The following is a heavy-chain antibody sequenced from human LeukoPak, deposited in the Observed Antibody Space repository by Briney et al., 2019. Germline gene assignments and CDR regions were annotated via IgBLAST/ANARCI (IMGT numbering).Heavy chain of an antibody. J-gene: IGHJ4*02. CDR3: ARQNFWSGYSSFFDY. Sequence: SETLSLTCAVYGGSFSGYYWSWIRQPPGKGLEWIGEINHSGSTNYNPSLKSRVTISVDTSKNQFSLKLSSVTAADTAVYYCARQNFWSGYSSFFDYWGQGTLVTVSS. D-gene: IGHD3-3*01. V-gene: IGHV4-34*01. CDR2: INHSGST. CDR1: GGSFSGYY.